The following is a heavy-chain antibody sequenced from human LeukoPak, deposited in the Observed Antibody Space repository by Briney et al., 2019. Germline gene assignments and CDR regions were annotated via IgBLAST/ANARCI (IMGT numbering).Heavy chain of an antibody. CDR3: ARRGDGNSYYDS. V-gene: IGHV6-1*01. CDR1: GDSVSNNIAT. CDR2: TYYLSHWIH. Sequence: PSQTLSLTCAISGDSVSNNIATWDWIRQSPSRGLEWLGRTYYLSHWIHNYAESVRGRITINPDTAKNQFSLLLNSVGPGDSAVYFCARRGDGNSYYDSWGQGILVTVSS. D-gene: IGHD3-16*01. J-gene: IGHJ4*02.